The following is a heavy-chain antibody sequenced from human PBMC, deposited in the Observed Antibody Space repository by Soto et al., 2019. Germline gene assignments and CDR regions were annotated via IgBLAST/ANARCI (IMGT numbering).Heavy chain of an antibody. J-gene: IGHJ3*02. Sequence: SETLSLTCAVYGGSFSGYYWSWIRQPPGKGLEWIGEINHSGSTNYNPSLMSRVTISVDTSKNQFSLKLSSVTAADTAVYYCARGGRNAFDIWGQGTMVTVSS. CDR3: ARGGRNAFDI. CDR2: INHSGST. D-gene: IGHD1-26*01. CDR1: GGSFSGYY. V-gene: IGHV4-34*01.